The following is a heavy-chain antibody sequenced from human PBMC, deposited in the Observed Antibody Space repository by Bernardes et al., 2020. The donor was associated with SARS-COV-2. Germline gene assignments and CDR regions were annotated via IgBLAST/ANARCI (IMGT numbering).Heavy chain of an antibody. CDR3: ATNSPSDLSNWFDP. J-gene: IGHJ5*02. CDR2: FDPEDGET. V-gene: IGHV1-24*01. D-gene: IGHD1-20*01. Sequence: ASVKVSCKVSGYTLTELSMHWVRQAPGKGLEWMGGFDPEDGETIYAQKFQGRVTMTEDTSTDTAYIELSSLRSEDTAVYYCATNSPSDLSNWFDPWGQGTLVTVSS. CDR1: GYTLTELS.